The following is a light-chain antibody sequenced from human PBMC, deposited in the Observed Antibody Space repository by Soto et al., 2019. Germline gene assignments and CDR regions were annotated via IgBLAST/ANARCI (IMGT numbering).Light chain of an antibody. CDR2: AAS. J-gene: IGKJ3*01. Sequence: DIQMTQSPTSLSASVGDRVTITCRASQGSRNFVAWYQQKPGKAPKLLIYAASTLQSGVPSRFSGSGSGTDFTLTINSLQPDDVATYSCQKYSSVPVFGPGTKVEIK. CDR3: QKYSSVPV. CDR1: QGSRNF. V-gene: IGKV1-27*01.